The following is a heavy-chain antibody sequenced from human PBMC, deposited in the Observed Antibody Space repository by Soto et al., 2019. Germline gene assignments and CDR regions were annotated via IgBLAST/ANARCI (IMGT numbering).Heavy chain of an antibody. CDR3: ARGVRYHTLGY. J-gene: IGHJ4*02. CDR2: IYYSGST. CDR1: GGSVSSDNYY. Sequence: QVQLQESGPGLVKPSETLSLTCTVSGGSVSSDNYYWSWIRQPPGKGLEWIGYIYYSGSTNYNPSLKSRGTVSVATSTNPFSLKLSSVTAADTAVYYCARGVRYHTLGYWGQGTLVTVSS. D-gene: IGHD3-9*01. V-gene: IGHV4-61*01.